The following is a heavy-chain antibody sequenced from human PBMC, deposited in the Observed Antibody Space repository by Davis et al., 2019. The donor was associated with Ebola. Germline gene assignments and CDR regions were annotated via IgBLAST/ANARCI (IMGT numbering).Heavy chain of an antibody. D-gene: IGHD4-17*01. J-gene: IGHJ4*02. CDR2: ISGSGGST. Sequence: GESLKISCAASGFTFSSYWMSWVRQAPGKGLEWVSAISGSGGSTYYADSVKGRFTISRDNSKNTLYLQMNSLRAEDTAVYYCARAFTVTPFDYWGQGTLVTVSS. CDR1: GFTFSSYW. CDR3: ARAFTVTPFDY. V-gene: IGHV3-23*01.